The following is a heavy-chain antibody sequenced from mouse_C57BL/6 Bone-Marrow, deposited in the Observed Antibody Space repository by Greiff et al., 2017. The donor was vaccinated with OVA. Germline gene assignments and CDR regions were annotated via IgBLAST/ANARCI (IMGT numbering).Heavy chain of an antibody. Sequence: EVKLVESGGGLVKPGGSLKLSCAASGFTFSDYGMHWVRQAPEKGLEWVAYISSGSSTIYYADTVKGRFTISRDNAKNTLVLQTTSLRSEDTAMYYCATYSNYFFDYWGQGTTLTVSS. J-gene: IGHJ2*01. CDR2: ISSGSSTI. CDR3: ATYSNYFFDY. V-gene: IGHV5-17*01. D-gene: IGHD2-5*01. CDR1: GFTFSDYG.